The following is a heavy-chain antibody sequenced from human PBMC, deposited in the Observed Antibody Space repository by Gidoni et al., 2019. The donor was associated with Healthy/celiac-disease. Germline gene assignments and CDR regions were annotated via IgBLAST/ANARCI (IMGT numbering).Heavy chain of an antibody. CDR1: GFTFDDYA. Sequence: EVQLVESGGGLVQPGRSLRLSCAASGFTFDDYAMHWVRQAPGKGLEWVSGISWNSGSIGYADSVKGRFTISRDNAKNSLYLQMNSLRAEDTALYYCAKDRGILTGYYFDYWGQGTLVTVSS. CDR2: ISWNSGSI. V-gene: IGHV3-9*01. CDR3: AKDRGILTGYYFDY. J-gene: IGHJ4*02. D-gene: IGHD3-9*01.